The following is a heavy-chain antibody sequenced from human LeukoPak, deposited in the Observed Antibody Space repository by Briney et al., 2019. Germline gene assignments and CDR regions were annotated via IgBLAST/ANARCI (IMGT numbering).Heavy chain of an antibody. CDR1: GVTFSSYG. V-gene: IGHV3-30*03. CDR2: ISSDGNDK. J-gene: IGHJ4*02. CDR3: TTKVIRGNSGDDYDD. D-gene: IGHD5-12*01. Sequence: QAGGSLRLSCAVSGVTFSSYGMHWVRQAPGKGLEWVALISSDGNDKLYGDSVKGRFTISRDDSKSTLYLQMNSLRAEDTAVYYCTTKVIRGNSGDDYDDWGQGTLVTVSS.